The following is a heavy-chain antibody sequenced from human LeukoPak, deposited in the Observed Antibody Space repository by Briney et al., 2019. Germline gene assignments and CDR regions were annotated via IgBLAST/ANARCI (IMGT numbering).Heavy chain of an antibody. CDR2: IRYDGSNK. D-gene: IGHD3-10*01. Sequence: QPGGSLRLSCAASGFTFSSYGMHWVRQAPGKGLEWVAFIRYDGSNKYYADSVKGRFTICRDNSKNTLYLQMNSLRAEDTAVYYCAKFNVFGELFDYWGQGTLVTVSS. CDR3: AKFNVFGELFDY. V-gene: IGHV3-30*02. CDR1: GFTFSSYG. J-gene: IGHJ4*02.